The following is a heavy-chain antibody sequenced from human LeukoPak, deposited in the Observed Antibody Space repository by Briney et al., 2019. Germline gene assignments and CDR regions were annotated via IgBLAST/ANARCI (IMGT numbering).Heavy chain of an antibody. V-gene: IGHV3-21*01. CDR2: ISSSSSFI. D-gene: IGHD6-19*01. CDR3: ARYNSGYLSY. J-gene: IGHJ4*02. Sequence: GGSLRLSCAASGFTLSSYSMTWVRQAPGKGLEWVSSISSSSSFIYYADSVKGRFTISRDNAKNSLFLQMNSLRAEDTAVYYCARYNSGYLSYWGQGTLVTVSS. CDR1: GFTLSSYS.